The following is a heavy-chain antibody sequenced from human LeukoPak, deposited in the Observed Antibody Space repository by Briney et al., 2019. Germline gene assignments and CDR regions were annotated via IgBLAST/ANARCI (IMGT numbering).Heavy chain of an antibody. CDR1: GGSISSGGYS. CDR3: ARDAGSYYRDAFDI. V-gene: IGHV4-30-2*01. D-gene: IGHD3-10*01. CDR2: IYHSGST. Sequence: SETLSLTCAVSGGSISSGGYSWSWIRQPPGKGLEWIGYIYHSGSTYYNPSLKSRVTISVDRSKNQFSLKLSSVTAADTAVYYCARDAGSYYRDAFDIWGQGTMVTVPS. J-gene: IGHJ3*02.